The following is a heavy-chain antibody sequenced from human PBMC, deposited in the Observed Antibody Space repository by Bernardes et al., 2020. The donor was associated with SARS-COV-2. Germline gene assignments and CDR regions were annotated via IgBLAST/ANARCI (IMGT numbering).Heavy chain of an antibody. V-gene: IGHV5-10-1*01. D-gene: IGHD3-16*02. CDR1: GYSFTSYW. J-gene: IGHJ4*02. Sequence: GESLKISCKGSGYSFTSYWISWVRQMPGQGLEWMGRIDPSDSYTNYSPSFQGHVTISADKSISTAYLQWSSLQASDTAMYYCARSLGGVIASFDYWGQGTLVTVSS. CDR3: ARSLGGVIASFDY. CDR2: IDPSDSYT.